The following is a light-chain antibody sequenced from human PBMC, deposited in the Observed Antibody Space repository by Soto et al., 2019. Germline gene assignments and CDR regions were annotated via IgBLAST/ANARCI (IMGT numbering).Light chain of an antibody. CDR1: QNVSSSY. V-gene: IGKV3-20*01. J-gene: IGKJ2*01. CDR2: DAS. Sequence: EIVLTQSPGSRSLSPGERATLSCRASQNVSSSYLAWYQQKPGQAPRLLIYDASSRAAGIPDRFSGSGSGTDFTLTISRLEPEDFAVYYCQQYGNSPRTFGQGTKLQIK. CDR3: QQYGNSPRT.